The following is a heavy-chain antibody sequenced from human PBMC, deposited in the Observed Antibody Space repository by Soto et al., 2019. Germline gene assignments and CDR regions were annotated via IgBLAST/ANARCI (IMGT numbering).Heavy chain of an antibody. V-gene: IGHV4-59*08. CDR1: GGSISSYY. J-gene: IGHJ4*02. D-gene: IGHD4-17*01. Sequence: SETLSLTCTVSGGSISSYYWSWIRQPPGKGLEWIGYIYYSGSTNYNPSLKSRVTISVDTSKNQLSLKLSSVTAADTAVYYCARRYGYYFDYWGQGTLLTVSS. CDR2: IYYSGST. CDR3: ARRYGYYFDY.